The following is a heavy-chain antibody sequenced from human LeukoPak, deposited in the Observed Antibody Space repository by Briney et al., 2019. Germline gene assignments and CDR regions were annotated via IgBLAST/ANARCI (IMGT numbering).Heavy chain of an antibody. CDR3: ARFSGYCSANSCYPAY. V-gene: IGHV4-38-2*02. CDR1: GYSISNGYF. D-gene: IGHD2-15*01. Sequence: SETLSLTCTVSGYSISNGYFWGWIRQSPGKGLEWIGSIYHSGSTYYTPSLKSRVTMSVDTSNNLLSLKLTSVTAADTAVYYCARFSGYCSANSCYPAYWGQGTLVSVSS. J-gene: IGHJ4*02. CDR2: IYHSGST.